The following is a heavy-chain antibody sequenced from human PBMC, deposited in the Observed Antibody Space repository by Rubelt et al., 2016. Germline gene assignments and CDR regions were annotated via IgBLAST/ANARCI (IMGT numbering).Heavy chain of an antibody. V-gene: IGHV5-51*01. D-gene: IGHD1-26*01. CDR3: ARHEQVQSGDAFEI. CDR1: GYSFTSYW. J-gene: IGHJ3*02. Sequence: EVQLVQSGAEVKKPGASLKISCKGSGYSFTSYWIGWVRHMAGKGLEWMEIIYPGDSDTRYSPSFQGQVTISADKSISTAYLQWSSRKASDTAMYYCARHEQVQSGDAFEIWGQGTMVTVSS. CDR2: IYPGDSDT.